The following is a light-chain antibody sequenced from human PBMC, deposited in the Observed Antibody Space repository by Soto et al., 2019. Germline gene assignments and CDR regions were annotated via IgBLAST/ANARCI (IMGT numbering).Light chain of an antibody. J-gene: IGKJ2*02. V-gene: IGKV3-15*01. CDR3: QQYNNWPPST. CDR2: GVS. Sequence: EIVMTQSPATLSVSPGERATLSCRASQSVSNDLAWYQQKPGQAPSLLIYGVSTRATGIPARFSGSGSGTEFTLTISSLQSEDFAVYYCQQYNNWPPSTFGQGTKLEIK. CDR1: QSVSND.